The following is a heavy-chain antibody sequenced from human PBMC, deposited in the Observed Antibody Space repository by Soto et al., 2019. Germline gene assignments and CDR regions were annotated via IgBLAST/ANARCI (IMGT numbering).Heavy chain of an antibody. CDR2: ISDGGDLT. CDR3: ARRVIGSSSAFDI. D-gene: IGHD3-10*01. V-gene: IGHV3-23*01. Sequence: VQLLESGGGLAQPGGSLRLSCAASGFAFSSHPMSWVRQAPEKGLEWVSGISDGGDLTYNADSVKGRLTISRDSSKDTLYLQINSLRAEDTAVYYWARRVIGSSSAFDIWGQGTMVTVSS. J-gene: IGHJ3*02. CDR1: GFAFSSHP.